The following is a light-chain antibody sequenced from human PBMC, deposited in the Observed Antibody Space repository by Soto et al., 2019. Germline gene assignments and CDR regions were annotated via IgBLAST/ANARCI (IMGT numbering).Light chain of an antibody. Sequence: QSVLTQPPSVSGAPGQRVTLSCTGTSSNLGAGYDVHWYQQLPGAAPKLVILGNRNRPSGVPDRFSGSKSGTSASLAITGLQAGDEADYYGQAYDYSLTASVFGGGTKVTVL. CDR2: GNR. J-gene: IGLJ3*02. CDR3: QAYDYSLTASV. CDR1: SSNLGAGYD. V-gene: IGLV1-40*01.